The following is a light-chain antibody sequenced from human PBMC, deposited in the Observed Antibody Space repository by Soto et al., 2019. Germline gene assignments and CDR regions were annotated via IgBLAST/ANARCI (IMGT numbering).Light chain of an antibody. J-gene: IGKJ1*01. Sequence: EIVLTQSPGTLSLSPGERATLSCRASQSVSGTSLAWFQQKPGQAPRLLIYDASSRATGIPDRFSGSGSGTDFTLTISRLEPEDFAVYYCQQYGSSPRTFGQGTKVEVK. CDR3: QQYGSSPRT. CDR1: QSVSGTS. V-gene: IGKV3-20*01. CDR2: DAS.